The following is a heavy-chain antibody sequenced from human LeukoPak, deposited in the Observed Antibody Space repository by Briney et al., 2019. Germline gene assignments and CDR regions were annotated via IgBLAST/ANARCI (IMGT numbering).Heavy chain of an antibody. J-gene: IGHJ6*02. V-gene: IGHV1-2*06. D-gene: IGHD3-9*01. CDR1: GYTFIAYH. CDR2: IHPSSGAT. Sequence: ASVKVSCKASGYTFIAYHMHWVRQAPGQGLEWMGRIHPSSGATNYAQRFQGRVTLTRDTSINTAYMELSSLRSEDTAVYYCARDRYYDILTGYYHGMDVWGQGTTVTVSS. CDR3: ARDRYYDILTGYYHGMDV.